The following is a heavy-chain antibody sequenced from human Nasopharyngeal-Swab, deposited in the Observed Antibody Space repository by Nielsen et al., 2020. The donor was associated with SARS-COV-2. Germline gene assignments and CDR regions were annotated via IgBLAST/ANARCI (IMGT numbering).Heavy chain of an antibody. J-gene: IGHJ3*01. CDR3: ARESVVTGTDDAPDL. D-gene: IGHD2-21*02. CDR2: VRQDAREQ. Sequence: GGSLRLSCAASGFPFRNHYITWVRQPPGKELEWVANVRQDAREQFYADSVKGRFTISRDNAKNTVSLQMNSLRREDTAVYYCARESVVTGTDDAPDLWGRGTMVTVSS. CDR1: GFPFRNHY. V-gene: IGHV3-7*04.